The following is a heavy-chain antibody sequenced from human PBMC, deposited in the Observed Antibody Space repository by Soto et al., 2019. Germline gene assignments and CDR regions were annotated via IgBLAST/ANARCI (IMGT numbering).Heavy chain of an antibody. V-gene: IGHV3-21*01. D-gene: IGHD6-13*01. CDR1: GFAFSTYT. J-gene: IGHJ4*02. CDR3: ASSVAVVGTMDKFDF. CDR2: ISSNSNFM. Sequence: RLSCTASGFAFSTYTMNWVRQAPGKGLEWVSSISSNSNFMYYADSVKGRFAISRDNAKNSLFLQINRLRVGDTAVFYCASSVAVVGTMDKFDFWGQGTLVTVSS.